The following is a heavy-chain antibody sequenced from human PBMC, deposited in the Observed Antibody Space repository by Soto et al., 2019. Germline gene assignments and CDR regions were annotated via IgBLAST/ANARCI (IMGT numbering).Heavy chain of an antibody. CDR2: ISGDGERT. V-gene: IGHV3-23*01. CDR1: GFTFGNYG. Sequence: EVQLLESGGALVQPGASLRLSCVASGFTFGNYGTSWVRQAPGEGLEWVSTISGDGERTYYADSVKGRFTISRDNSKSTLYLQMNSLRAEDTAVYYCATNSVFSQKCFDYWGQGTLVTVSS. CDR3: ATNSVFSQKCFDY. D-gene: IGHD2-21*01. J-gene: IGHJ4*02.